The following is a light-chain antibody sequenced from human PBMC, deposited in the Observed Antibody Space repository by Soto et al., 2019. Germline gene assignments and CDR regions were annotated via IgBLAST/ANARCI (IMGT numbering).Light chain of an antibody. V-gene: IGLV7-43*01. Sequence: QAVVTQEPSLTVSPGGTVTLTCTSNTGAVTSGNYPTWIQQRPGQAPRTLIYSTHKLQSWTPARFSGSLLGGKVALTLSDVQPEDEADYYCVLYYGGARVFGGGTKLTVL. J-gene: IGLJ2*01. CDR1: TGAVTSGNY. CDR2: STH. CDR3: VLYYGGARV.